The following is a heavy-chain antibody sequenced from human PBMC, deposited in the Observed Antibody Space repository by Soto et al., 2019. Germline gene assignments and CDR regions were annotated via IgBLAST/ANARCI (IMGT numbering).Heavy chain of an antibody. D-gene: IGHD2-2*01. V-gene: IGHV1-69*13. CDR1: GGTFSSYA. Sequence: GASVKVSCKASGGTFSSYAISWVRQAPGQGLEWMGGIIPIFGTANYAQKFQGRVTITADESTSTAYMELSSLRSEDTAVYYCARDVVVPASMFSRSTRAFYPWGQGTLVTVSS. CDR3: ARDVVVPASMFSRSTRAFYP. CDR2: IIPIFGTA. J-gene: IGHJ5*02.